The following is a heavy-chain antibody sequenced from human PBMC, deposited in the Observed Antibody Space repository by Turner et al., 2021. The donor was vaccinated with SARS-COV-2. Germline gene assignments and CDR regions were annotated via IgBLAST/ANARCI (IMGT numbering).Heavy chain of an antibody. Sequence: QVQLVESGGGVVQPGRSLRLSCAASGFTFSSYGMHWVRQAPGKGLEWVAVIWYDGSNKYDADSVKGRLTISRDNSKNTLYLQMNSLRAEDTAVYYCATGSGSYYFSPTYYFDYWGQGTLVTVSS. D-gene: IGHD1-26*01. CDR3: ATGSGSYYFSPTYYFDY. V-gene: IGHV3-33*01. CDR1: GFTFSSYG. CDR2: IWYDGSNK. J-gene: IGHJ4*02.